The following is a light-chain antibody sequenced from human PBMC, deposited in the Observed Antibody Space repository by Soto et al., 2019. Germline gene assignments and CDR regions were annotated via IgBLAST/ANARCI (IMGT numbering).Light chain of an antibody. J-gene: IGKJ1*01. CDR1: QSFTTSQ. CDR2: GAS. Sequence: EIVLTQSPGTLSLSPGERATLFCRASQSFTTSQLAWYQQRPGQAPRVLIFGASRRATGIPDRFSGSGSGTDFTLTISRLEPEDSAVYDCQQYASSPRTFGQGTTVEIK. V-gene: IGKV3-20*01. CDR3: QQYASSPRT.